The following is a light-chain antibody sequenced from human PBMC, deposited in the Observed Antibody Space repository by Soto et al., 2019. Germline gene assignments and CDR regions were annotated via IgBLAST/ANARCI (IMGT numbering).Light chain of an antibody. V-gene: IGKV1-39*01. CDR3: QQSYSTLWT. J-gene: IGKJ1*01. Sequence: DIQMTQSPSSLSASVGDRVTITCRASQSISSHLNWYQQKPGKAPKLLIYAASSLQSGVPSRFSGSGSGTDFTLTISSLQPEDFATYYCQQSYSTLWTFGQGTEVEIK. CDR2: AAS. CDR1: QSISSH.